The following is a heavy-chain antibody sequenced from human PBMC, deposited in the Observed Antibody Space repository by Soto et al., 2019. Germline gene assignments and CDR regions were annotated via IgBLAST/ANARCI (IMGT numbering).Heavy chain of an antibody. D-gene: IGHD1-26*01. CDR2: IDHSGRT. V-gene: IGHV4-34*01. Sequence: PSETLSLTCAVYGGSFSDYWWNWIRQPPGKGLEWIGEIDHSGRTKYTPSLKSRVTMSVDTSKKQFSLRLNSVTAADTAVYYCAGWNQELRALDIWGHGTRVTVSS. CDR3: AGWNQELRALDI. CDR1: GGSFSDYW. J-gene: IGHJ3*02.